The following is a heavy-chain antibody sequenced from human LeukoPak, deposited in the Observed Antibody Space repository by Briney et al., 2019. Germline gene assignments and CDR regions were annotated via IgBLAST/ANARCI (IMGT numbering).Heavy chain of an antibody. J-gene: IGHJ6*02. D-gene: IGHD3-10*01. CDR3: ARRARGVMKFFQINYGMDV. V-gene: IGHV1-2*02. CDR2: INPNSGGT. CDR1: GYTFTGYY. Sequence: ASVKVSCKASGYTFTGYYMHWVRQAPGQGLEWMGWINPNSGGTNYAQKFQGRVTMTRDTSISTAYMELSRLRSDDTAVYYCARRARGVMKFFQINYGMDVWGQGTTVTVSS.